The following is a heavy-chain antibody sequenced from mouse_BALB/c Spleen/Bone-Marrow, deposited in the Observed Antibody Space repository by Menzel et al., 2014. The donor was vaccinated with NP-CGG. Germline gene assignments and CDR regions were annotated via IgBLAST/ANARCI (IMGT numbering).Heavy chain of an antibody. V-gene: IGHV1S56*01. D-gene: IGHD2-1*01. Sequence: QVQLPPSGPELVKPGASVKMSCKASGYTFTSCYIHWVKQSPGQGLEWIGWIYPGDGRTEYNEKLKGKTTLTADKSSSTAYMLLSSLTSEDSAIYFGARPDGNYESYFDYWGQGTTLTVSS. CDR3: ARPDGNYESYFDY. CDR2: IYPGDGRT. J-gene: IGHJ2*01. CDR1: GYTFTSCY.